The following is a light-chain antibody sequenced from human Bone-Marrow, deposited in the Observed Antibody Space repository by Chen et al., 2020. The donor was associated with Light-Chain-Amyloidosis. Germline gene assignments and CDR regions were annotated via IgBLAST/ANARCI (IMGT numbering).Light chain of an antibody. J-gene: IGLJ2*01. CDR1: DLPTKY. CDR2: RDT. Sequence: SYELTQPPSVSVSPGQTARITCSGDDLPTKYAYWYQQKPGQAPVLVIHRDTERPSGIAERFSGSSSGTTATLTISGVQAEYEADYHCQSADSSGTYEGIFGGGTKLTVL. CDR3: QSADSSGTYEGI. V-gene: IGLV3-25*03.